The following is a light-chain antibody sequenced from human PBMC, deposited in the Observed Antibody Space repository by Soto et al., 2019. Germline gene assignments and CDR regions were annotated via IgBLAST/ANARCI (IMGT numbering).Light chain of an antibody. J-gene: IGLJ1*01. CDR2: EVS. V-gene: IGLV2-14*01. CDR1: SSDVGGYNY. Sequence: QSVLTHPASVSGSPGQSITISCTGTSSDVGGYNYVSWYQQHPGKAPKLMIYEVSNRPSGVSNRFSGSKSGNTASLTISGLQAEDEADYYCCSYAGSYTYGFGTGTKVTVL. CDR3: CSYAGSYTYG.